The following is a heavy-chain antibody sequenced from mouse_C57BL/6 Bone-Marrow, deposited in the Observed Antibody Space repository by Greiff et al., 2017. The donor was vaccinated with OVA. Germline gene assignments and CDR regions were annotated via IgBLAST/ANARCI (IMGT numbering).Heavy chain of an antibody. CDR3: ARFFFDY. CDR2: IISGSSTI. V-gene: IGHV5-17*01. Sequence: EVKLVESGGGLVKPGGSLKLSCAASGFTFSDYGMHWVRQAPEKGLEWVAYIISGSSTIYSADTVKARFTISRDNAKNTLYLQMTSLSAEDTAMYYCARFFFDYWGQGTTLTVSS. J-gene: IGHJ2*01. CDR1: GFTFSDYG.